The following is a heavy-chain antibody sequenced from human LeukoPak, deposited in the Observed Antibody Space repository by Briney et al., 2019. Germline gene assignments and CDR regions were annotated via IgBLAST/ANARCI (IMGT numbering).Heavy chain of an antibody. CDR1: GFTFSSFG. Sequence: GGSLRLSCAASGFTFSSFGMYWVRQAPGKGLEWVAYIKHDRSNTYYADSVQGRFIISRDNARNSLYLQMNSLRAEDTAVYYCARVGYSDFWSGYYWDYWGQGTLATVSS. CDR2: IKHDRSNT. J-gene: IGHJ4*02. D-gene: IGHD3-3*01. V-gene: IGHV3-30*12. CDR3: ARVGYSDFWSGYYWDY.